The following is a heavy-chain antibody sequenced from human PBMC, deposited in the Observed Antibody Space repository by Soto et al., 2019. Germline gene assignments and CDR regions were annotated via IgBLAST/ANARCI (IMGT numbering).Heavy chain of an antibody. J-gene: IGHJ6*02. CDR1: GYTFTGYS. CDR2: INPNSGGT. V-gene: IGHV1-2*04. D-gene: IGHD4-17*01. Sequence: ASVKVSCQASGYTFTGYSMHWVRQDPGPGLEWTGWINPNSGGTYYAQKFQGWGTMTWDAYMSTAYMELSRLRSDDTAVYYCARDRYGDYLGYYYGMDVWGQGTTVTVSS. CDR3: ARDRYGDYLGYYYGMDV.